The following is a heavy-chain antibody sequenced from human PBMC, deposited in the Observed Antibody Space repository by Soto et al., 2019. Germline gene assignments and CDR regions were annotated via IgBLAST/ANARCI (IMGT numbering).Heavy chain of an antibody. J-gene: IGHJ4*02. CDR3: TPTSYIVRATY. CDR2: IKSKANTYAT. CDR1: GFTFSVSA. D-gene: IGHD1-26*01. Sequence: EVLLVESGGGLVQPGGSLKLSCAASGFTFSVSAMHWVRQASGKGLEWVGRIKSKANTYATAYAASVKGRFIISRDDSKNMAYLQMNSLKTEDTAVYYCTPTSYIVRATYWGQGTLVTVSS. V-gene: IGHV3-73*02.